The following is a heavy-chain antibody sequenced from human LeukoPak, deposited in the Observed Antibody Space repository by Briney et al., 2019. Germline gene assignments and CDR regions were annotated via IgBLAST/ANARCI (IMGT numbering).Heavy chain of an antibody. CDR3: ARVIRNSGSYDFDY. CDR1: GYTFTGYY. J-gene: IGHJ4*02. Sequence: ASVKVSCKASGYTFTGYYMHWVRQAPGQGLEWMGWINPNSGGTNYAQKFQGGVTMTRDTSISTAYMELSRLRSDDTAVYYCARVIRNSGSYDFDYWGQGTLVTVSS. CDR2: INPNSGGT. D-gene: IGHD1-26*01. V-gene: IGHV1-2*02.